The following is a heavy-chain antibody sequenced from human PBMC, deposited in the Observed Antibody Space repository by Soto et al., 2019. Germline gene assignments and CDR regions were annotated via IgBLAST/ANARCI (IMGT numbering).Heavy chain of an antibody. V-gene: IGHV1-69*01. CDR3: ARAPGIDYYDSSAPRLNRRTSYYYGMDV. CDR1: GGTFSSYA. CDR2: IIPIFGTA. D-gene: IGHD3-22*01. Sequence: QVPLVQSGAEVKKPGSSVKVSCKASGGTFSSYAISWVRQAPGQGLEWMGGIIPIFGTANYAQKFQGRVTITADESTSTAYMELSSLRSEDTAVYYCARAPGIDYYDSSAPRLNRRTSYYYGMDVWGQGTTVTVSS. J-gene: IGHJ6*02.